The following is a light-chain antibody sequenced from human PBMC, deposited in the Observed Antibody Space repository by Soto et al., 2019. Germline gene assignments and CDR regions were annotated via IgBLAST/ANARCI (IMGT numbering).Light chain of an antibody. V-gene: IGKV3-20*01. CDR1: QSVSSY. CDR3: QQYGSSPIT. J-gene: IGKJ5*01. Sequence: EIVLTQSPATLSLSPGERATLSCRASQSVSSYLAWYQQKPGQAPRLLIYDASTRATGIPDRFSGDGSVTHFTLTISRLEAEDFVMYYCQQYGSSPITFGQGTRLEIK. CDR2: DAS.